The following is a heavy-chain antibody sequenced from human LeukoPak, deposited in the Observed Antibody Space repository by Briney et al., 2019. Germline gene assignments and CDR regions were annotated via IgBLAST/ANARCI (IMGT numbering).Heavy chain of an antibody. CDR1: GYTFTSYG. CDR2: INTNTGNP. V-gene: IGHV7-4-1*02. D-gene: IGHD3-16*02. J-gene: IGHJ5*01. Sequence: GASVKVSCKASGYTFTSYGISWVRQAPGQGLEWMGWINTNTGNPAYAQGFTGRFVFSLGTSVSTAYLQISSLKAEDTAVYYCARAYQPLGGLSFPDSWGQGTLVTVSS. CDR3: ARAYQPLGGLSFPDS.